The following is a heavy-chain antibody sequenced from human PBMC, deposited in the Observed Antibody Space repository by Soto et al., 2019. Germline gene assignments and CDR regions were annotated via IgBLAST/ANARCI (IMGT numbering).Heavy chain of an antibody. CDR1: GFTFSSYS. Sequence: GGSLRLSCAASGFTFSSYSMNWVRQAPGKGLEWVSSISSSSSYIYYADSVKGRFTISRDNAKNSLYLQMNSLRAEDTAVYYCARDYYGSGYAFDIWGQGTMVTVSS. CDR2: ISSSSSYI. D-gene: IGHD3-10*01. CDR3: ARDYYGSGYAFDI. V-gene: IGHV3-21*01. J-gene: IGHJ3*02.